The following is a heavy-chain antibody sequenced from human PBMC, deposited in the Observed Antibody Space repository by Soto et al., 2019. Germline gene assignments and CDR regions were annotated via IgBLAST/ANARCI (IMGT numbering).Heavy chain of an antibody. Sequence: QVQLQESGPGLVKPSQTLSLTCTVSGGFISSGNYYGSWLRQPPGKGLEWIGFISYSGSTYYSTSHKRRLTISGETAKSQFSLKRRFVPAADTAVYYCATMGTPAKGLYFFEYWGQGTLVTVSS. CDR2: ISYSGST. CDR3: ATMGTPAKGLYFFEY. V-gene: IGHV4-30-4*01. CDR1: GGFISSGNYY. J-gene: IGHJ4*02. D-gene: IGHD2-15*01.